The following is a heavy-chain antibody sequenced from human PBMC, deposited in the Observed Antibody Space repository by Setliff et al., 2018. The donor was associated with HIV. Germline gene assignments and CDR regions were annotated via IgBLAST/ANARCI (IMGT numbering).Heavy chain of an antibody. CDR1: GQSISGYY. V-gene: IGHV4-34*01. CDR2: INHGGDT. CDR3: ASRRGIEFYFDI. J-gene: IGHJ4*02. Sequence: SETLSLTCAVYGQSISGYYWSWIRQTPGKGLEWIGEINHGGDTNYNPSLKNRVTISVGSSYNHFSLKPSSVTAADTGVYYCASRRGIEFYFDIWGQGTPVTVSS. D-gene: IGHD3-10*01.